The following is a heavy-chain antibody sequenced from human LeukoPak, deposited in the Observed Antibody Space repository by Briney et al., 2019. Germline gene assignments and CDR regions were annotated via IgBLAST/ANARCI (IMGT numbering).Heavy chain of an antibody. CDR3: TTDTIFGVVIMDY. V-gene: IGHV3-15*01. CDR1: GFTFSNAW. D-gene: IGHD3-3*01. CDR2: IKSKTDGGTT. J-gene: IGHJ4*02. Sequence: GGSLRLSCAASGFTFSNAWMSWVRQAPGKGLEWVGRIKSKTDGGTTDYAAPVKGRFTISRDDSKNTLYLQMNSLKTEDTAVYYCTTDTIFGVVIMDYWGQGTLVTVSS.